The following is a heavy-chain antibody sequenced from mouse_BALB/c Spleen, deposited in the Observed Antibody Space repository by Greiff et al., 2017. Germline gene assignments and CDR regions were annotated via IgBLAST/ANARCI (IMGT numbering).Heavy chain of an antibody. Sequence: EVQLQESGAELVKPGASVKLSCTASGFNIKDTYMHWVKQRPEQGLEWIGRIDPANGNTKYDPKFQGKATITADTSSNTAYLQLSSLTSEDTAVYYCASEVIYDGLPFDDWGQGTTLTVSS. V-gene: IGHV14-3*02. CDR1: GFNIKDTY. CDR2: IDPANGNT. D-gene: IGHD2-3*01. J-gene: IGHJ2*01. CDR3: ASEVIYDGLPFDD.